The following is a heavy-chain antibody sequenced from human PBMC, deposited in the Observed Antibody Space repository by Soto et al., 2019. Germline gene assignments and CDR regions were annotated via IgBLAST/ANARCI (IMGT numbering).Heavy chain of an antibody. CDR3: VMVDNYVTPTPQDV. D-gene: IGHD3-16*01. Sequence: QVQLVQSGDEVKKPGASVKVSCKASGYIFVNYGIAWVRQAPGQGLEWMGWISPYTGNTHSASKVQGTLPMTPDTSTSTAYMDLGSLTSDDTAVYYCVMVDNYVTPTPQDVWGQGTTVTVSS. V-gene: IGHV1-18*01. CDR1: GYIFVNYG. J-gene: IGHJ6*02. CDR2: ISPYTGNT.